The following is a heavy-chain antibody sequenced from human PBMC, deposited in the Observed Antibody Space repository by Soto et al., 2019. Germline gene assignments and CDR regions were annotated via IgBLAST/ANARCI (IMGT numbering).Heavy chain of an antibody. Sequence: PSLTCAVSGGSISSGGYSWSWIRQPPGKGLEWIGYIYHSGSTYYNPSLKSRVTISVDRSKNQFSLKLSSVTAADTAVYYCARGPPFHWGQGTLVTVSS. V-gene: IGHV4-30-2*01. CDR1: GGSISSGGYS. CDR2: IYHSGST. D-gene: IGHD3-16*01. CDR3: ARGPPFH. J-gene: IGHJ4*02.